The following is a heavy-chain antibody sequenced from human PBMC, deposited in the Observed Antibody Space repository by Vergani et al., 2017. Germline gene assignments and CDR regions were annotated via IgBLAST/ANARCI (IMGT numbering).Heavy chain of an antibody. D-gene: IGHD4-17*01. CDR1: GFTFSDHY. J-gene: IGHJ6*02. Sequence: VQLVESGGGLVKPGGSLRLTCAASGFTFSDHYMDWVRQAPGKGLEWVGRTRNKANSYTTEYAASVKGRFTISRDDSKNSLYLQMNSLKTEDTAVYYCARVKAGSTATTRGGMDVWGQGTTVTVSS. CDR2: TRNKANSYTT. CDR3: ARVKAGSTATTRGGMDV. V-gene: IGHV3-72*01.